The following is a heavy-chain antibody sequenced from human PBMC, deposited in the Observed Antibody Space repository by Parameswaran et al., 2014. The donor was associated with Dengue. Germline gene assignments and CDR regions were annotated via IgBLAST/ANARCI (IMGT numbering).Heavy chain of an antibody. D-gene: IGHD2-2*01. CDR3: ARDAYCSSTSCPFDY. J-gene: IGHJ4*02. Sequence: QAGGSLRLSCAASGFTFSSYEMNWVRQAPGKGLEWVSYISSSGSTIYYADSVKGRFTISRDNAKNSLYLQMNSLRAEDTAVYYCARDAYCSSTSCPFDYWGQGTLVTVSS. CDR1: GFTFSSYE. V-gene: IGHV3-48*03. CDR2: ISSSGSTI.